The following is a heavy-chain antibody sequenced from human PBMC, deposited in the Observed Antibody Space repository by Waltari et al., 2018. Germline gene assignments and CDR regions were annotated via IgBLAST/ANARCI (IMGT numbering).Heavy chain of an antibody. J-gene: IGHJ6*03. CDR3: ARTSPGGVYYYYYYMDV. Sequence: QVQLQESGPGLVKPSETLSLTCAVSGYSISSGYYWGWIRQPPGKGLEWFGSIYHGGRTYYNPSLKSRVTISVDTSKNQFSLKLSSVTAADTAVYYCARTSPGGVYYYYYYMDVWGKGTTVTVSS. CDR2: IYHGGRT. V-gene: IGHV4-38-2*01. CDR1: GYSISSGYY. D-gene: IGHD3-10*01.